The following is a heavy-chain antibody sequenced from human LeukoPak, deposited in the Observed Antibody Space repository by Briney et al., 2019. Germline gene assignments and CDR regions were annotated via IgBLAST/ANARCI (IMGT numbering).Heavy chain of an antibody. Sequence: PGGSLRLSCAASGFTFTKYWMTWVRQAPGKGLEWVGNIKQDGSDKNHMDSVKGRFTISRDNTKNSVYLQMSSLRAEDTAVYYCAREVWGPEYWGQGTLVTVSS. D-gene: IGHD1-14*01. CDR3: AREVWGPEY. CDR1: GFTFTKYW. V-gene: IGHV3-7*01. CDR2: IKQDGSDK. J-gene: IGHJ4*02.